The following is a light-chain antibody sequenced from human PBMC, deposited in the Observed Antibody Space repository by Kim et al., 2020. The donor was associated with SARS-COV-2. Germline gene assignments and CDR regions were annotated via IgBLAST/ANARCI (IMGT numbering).Light chain of an antibody. V-gene: IGLV1-44*01. CDR2: SNN. J-gene: IGLJ3*02. Sequence: QSVLTQPPSASGTPGQRVTISCSGSGSNIGSNTVNWFHQLPGTAPKLLIYSNNQRPSGVPDRFSGSKSGTSASLAISGLQSEDEADYYCATWDVSLNGWVFGGGTQLTVL. CDR3: ATWDVSLNGWV. CDR1: GSNIGSNT.